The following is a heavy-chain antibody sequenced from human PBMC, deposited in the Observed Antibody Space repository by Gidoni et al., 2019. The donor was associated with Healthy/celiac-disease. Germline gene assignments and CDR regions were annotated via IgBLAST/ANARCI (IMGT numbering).Heavy chain of an antibody. V-gene: IGHV1-69*08. Sequence: QVQLVQSGAEVKKPGSSVKVSCKASGGTFSSYTISWVRQAPGQGLEWMGRIIPILGIANYAQKFQGRVTITADKSTSTAYMELSSLRSEDTAVYYCARDHNSYGLFDYWGQGTLVTVSS. D-gene: IGHD5-18*01. CDR2: IIPILGIA. CDR3: ARDHNSYGLFDY. J-gene: IGHJ4*02. CDR1: GGTFSSYT.